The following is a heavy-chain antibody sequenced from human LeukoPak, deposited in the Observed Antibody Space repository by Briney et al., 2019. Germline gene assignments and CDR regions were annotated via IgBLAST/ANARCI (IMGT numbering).Heavy chain of an antibody. V-gene: IGHV4-34*01. CDR3: ARYYYDSSGLGYFDY. J-gene: IGHJ4*02. Sequence: PSETLSLTCAVYGGPFSGYYWSWIRQPPGKGLEWIGEINHSGSTNYNPSLKSRVTISVDTSKNQFSLKLSSVTAADTAVYYCARYYYDSSGLGYFDYWGQGTLVTVSS. CDR1: GGPFSGYY. D-gene: IGHD3-22*01. CDR2: INHSGST.